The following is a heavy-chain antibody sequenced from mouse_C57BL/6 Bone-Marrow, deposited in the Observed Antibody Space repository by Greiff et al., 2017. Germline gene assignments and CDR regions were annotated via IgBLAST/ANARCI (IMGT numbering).Heavy chain of an antibody. D-gene: IGHD1-1*01. J-gene: IGHJ3*01. CDR3: TMYYGSSPPY. Sequence: VQLQQSGAELVRPGASVKLSCTASGFNIKDDYMHWVKQRPEQGLEWIGWIDPENGDTEYASKFQGKATITADTPSNTAYLQLSSLTSEDTAVYYCTMYYGSSPPYWGQGTLVTVSA. V-gene: IGHV14-4*01. CDR2: IDPENGDT. CDR1: GFNIKDDY.